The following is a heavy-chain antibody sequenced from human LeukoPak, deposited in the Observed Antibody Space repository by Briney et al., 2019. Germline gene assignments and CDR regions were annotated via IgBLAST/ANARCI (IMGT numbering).Heavy chain of an antibody. CDR1: GGSISSYY. J-gene: IGHJ4*02. V-gene: IGHV4-39*07. CDR3: ARDATGPFDY. Sequence: PSETLSLTCTVSGGSISSYYWGWIRQPPGKGLEWIGSIYYSGSTYYNPSLKSRVTISVDTSKNQFSLKLSSVTAADTAVYYCARDATGPFDYWGQGTLVTVSS. D-gene: IGHD4-17*01. CDR2: IYYSGST.